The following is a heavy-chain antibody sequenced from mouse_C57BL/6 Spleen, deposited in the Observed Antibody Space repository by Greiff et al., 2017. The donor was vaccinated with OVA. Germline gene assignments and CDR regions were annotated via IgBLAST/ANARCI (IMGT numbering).Heavy chain of an antibody. CDR3: ARFYPSYAMDY. D-gene: IGHD2-1*01. CDR2: IYPGSGST. V-gene: IGHV1-55*01. Sequence: QVQLQQPGAELVKPGASVKLSCKASGYTFTSYWITWVKQRPGQGLEWIGDIYPGSGSTNYNEKFKSKATLTVDTSSSTAYMQLSSLTSEDSAVYYCARFYPSYAMDYWGQGTSVTVSS. CDR1: GYTFTSYW. J-gene: IGHJ4*01.